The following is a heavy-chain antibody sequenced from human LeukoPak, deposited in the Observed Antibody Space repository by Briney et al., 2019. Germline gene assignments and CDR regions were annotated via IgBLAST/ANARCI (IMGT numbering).Heavy chain of an antibody. CDR1: GGSISTSNYY. CDR3: ARQYSSSWYIDYYYYYYMDV. J-gene: IGHJ6*03. Sequence: SETLSLTCTVSGGSISTSNYYWGWIRQPPGKGLEWIGSIYYSGSTYYNPSPKSRVTISVDTSKNQFSLKLSSVTAADTAVYYCARQYSSSWYIDYYYYYYMDVWGKGTTVTVSS. V-gene: IGHV4-39*07. D-gene: IGHD6-13*01. CDR2: IYYSGST.